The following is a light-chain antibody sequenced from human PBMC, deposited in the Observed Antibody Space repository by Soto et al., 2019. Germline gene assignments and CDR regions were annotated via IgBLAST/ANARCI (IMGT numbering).Light chain of an antibody. CDR3: QQYGSSPWYT. V-gene: IGKV3-20*01. CDR1: QRVSSSY. CDR2: GAS. Sequence: EIVLTQSPGTLSLSPGERATLSCRASQRVSSSYLAWYQQKPGQAPRLLIYGASSRSTGIPGRFSGSGSGTDFTLTISRLEPEDFAVYYCQQYGSSPWYTFGQGTKLEIK. J-gene: IGKJ2*01.